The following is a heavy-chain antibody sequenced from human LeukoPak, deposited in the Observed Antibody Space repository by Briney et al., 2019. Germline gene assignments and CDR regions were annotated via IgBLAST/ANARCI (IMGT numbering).Heavy chain of an antibody. J-gene: IGHJ4*02. D-gene: IGHD3-9*01. V-gene: IGHV4-39*01. Sequence: SETLSLTCTVSGGSISSSSYYWGWIRQPPGKGLEWIGSIYYSGSTYYNTSLKSRVTISVDTSKNQFSLKLSSVTAADTAVYYCARARGSVYFDWLLDYWGQGTLVTVSS. CDR3: ARARGSVYFDWLLDY. CDR1: GGSISSSSYY. CDR2: IYYSGST.